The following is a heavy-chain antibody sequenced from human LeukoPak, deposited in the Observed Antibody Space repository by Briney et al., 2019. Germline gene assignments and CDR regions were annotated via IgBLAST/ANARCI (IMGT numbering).Heavy chain of an antibody. V-gene: IGHV3-30*18. CDR2: ISYDGSNK. J-gene: IGHJ6*03. CDR3: AKELGGNYYYYMDV. CDR1: GFTFSSYG. Sequence: PGGSLRLSCAASGFTFSSYGMHWVRQAPGKGLEWVAVISYDGSNKYYADSVKGRFTISRDNSKNTLYLQMNSLRAEDTAVYYCAKELGGNYYYYMDVWGKGTTVTVSS.